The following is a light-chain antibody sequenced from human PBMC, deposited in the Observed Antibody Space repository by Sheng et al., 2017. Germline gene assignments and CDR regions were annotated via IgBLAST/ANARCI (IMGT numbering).Light chain of an antibody. Sequence: SYELTQPPSVSVSPGQTASITCSGDKLGNKCASWYQQKPGQSPVLVIYQNTKRPSGIPERFSGSNSGNTATLTISGTQAMDEADYYCQAWEEFGGGTKLTVL. V-gene: IGLV3-1*01. CDR2: QNT. CDR3: QAWEE. J-gene: IGLJ2*01. CDR1: KLGNKC.